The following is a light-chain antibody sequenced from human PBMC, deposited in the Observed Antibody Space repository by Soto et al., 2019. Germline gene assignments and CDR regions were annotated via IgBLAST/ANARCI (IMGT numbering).Light chain of an antibody. J-gene: IGKJ2*01. CDR3: QQYNSYSPYT. Sequence: DIQMTQSPFTLSASVGDRVTITCWASQSISSWLAWYQQKPGKAPKLLIYDASSLESGVPSRFSGSGSGTEFTLTISSLQPDDFATYYCQQYNSYSPYTFGQGTKLEIK. V-gene: IGKV1-5*01. CDR1: QSISSW. CDR2: DAS.